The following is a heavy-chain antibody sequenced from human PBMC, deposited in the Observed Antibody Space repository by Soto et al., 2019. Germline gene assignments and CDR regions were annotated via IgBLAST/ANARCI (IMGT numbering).Heavy chain of an antibody. CDR2: IYYSGST. V-gene: IGHV4-30-4*01. CDR1: GGSISSGDYY. CDR3: ARASFTYYYDSSGPYYFDY. Sequence: PSETLSLTCTVSGGSISSGDYYWSWIRQPPGKGLEWIGYIYYSGSTYYNPSLKSRVTISVDTSKNQFSLKLSSVTAADTAVYYCARASFTYYYDSSGPYYFDYWGQGTLVTSPQ. D-gene: IGHD3-22*01. J-gene: IGHJ4*02.